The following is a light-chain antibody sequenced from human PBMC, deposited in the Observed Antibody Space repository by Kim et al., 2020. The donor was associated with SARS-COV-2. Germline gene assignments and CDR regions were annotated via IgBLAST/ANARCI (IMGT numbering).Light chain of an antibody. CDR3: QQYASSPWT. J-gene: IGKJ1*01. CDR2: ASS. Sequence: CPGERATLSCRASQSVRSSYFAWYQQKPGQAPRLLIYASSSRATGIPDRFSGSGSATDFTLTISRLEPEDFAVYYCQQYASSPWTFGQGTKVEIK. CDR1: QSVRSSY. V-gene: IGKV3-20*01.